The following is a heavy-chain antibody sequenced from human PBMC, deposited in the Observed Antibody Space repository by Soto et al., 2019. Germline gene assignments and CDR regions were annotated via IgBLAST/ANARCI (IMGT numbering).Heavy chain of an antibody. J-gene: IGHJ4*02. CDR2: INPSGGST. CDR1: GYTFTRYY. Sequence: ASVKVSCKASGYTFTRYYIRWVRQAPGQGLEWMGIINPSGGSTFYAQSFQGRVTMTTDTSTSTAYMELRSLRSDDTAIYYCARFSGSYYFDYWGQGTLVTVS. V-gene: IGHV1-46*01. D-gene: IGHD1-26*01. CDR3: ARFSGSYYFDY.